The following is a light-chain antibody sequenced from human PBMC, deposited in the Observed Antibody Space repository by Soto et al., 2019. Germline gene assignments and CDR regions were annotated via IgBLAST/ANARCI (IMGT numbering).Light chain of an antibody. CDR2: NVN. CDR1: ISNVGGYNY. J-gene: IGLJ2*01. V-gene: IGLV2-11*01. CDR3: CSYGGTVV. Sequence: QSALTQPRSVSGSPGQSVTISCTGSISNVGGYNYVSWYQQHPDEPPQLIIYNVNKRPSGVPDRFSGSKSGNTASLTISGLQAEDEADYYCCSYGGTVVFGGGTKLTVL.